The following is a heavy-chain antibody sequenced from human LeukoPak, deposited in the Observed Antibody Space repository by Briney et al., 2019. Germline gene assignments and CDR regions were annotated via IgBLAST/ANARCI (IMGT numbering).Heavy chain of an antibody. CDR2: ISGSGGNT. V-gene: IGHV3-23*01. J-gene: IGHJ5*02. CDR3: AKESTVTPGNVNWFDT. D-gene: IGHD4-17*01. CDR1: GFTFSSYG. Sequence: GGSLRLSCAASGFTFSSYGMSWVRQAPGKGLEWVSTISGSGGNTYYADSVKGRFTISRDNSKNTLYLQMNRLRAEDTAVYYCAKESTVTPGNVNWFDTWGQGTLVTVSS.